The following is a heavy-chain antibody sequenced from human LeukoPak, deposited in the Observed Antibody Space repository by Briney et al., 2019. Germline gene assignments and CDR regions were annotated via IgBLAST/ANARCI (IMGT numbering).Heavy chain of an antibody. V-gene: IGHV4-61*02. CDR3: AASVAADIVVTTFDY. D-gene: IGHD2-2*01. CDR1: GDSISSGDYY. J-gene: IGHJ4*02. Sequence: KASETLSLTCTVSGDSISSGDYYWSWIRQPAGKGLEWIGRISSSGSTNYNPSLKSRVTISVDTSKNQFSLKLSSVTAADTAVYYCAASVAADIVVTTFDYWGQGTLVTVSS. CDR2: ISSSGST.